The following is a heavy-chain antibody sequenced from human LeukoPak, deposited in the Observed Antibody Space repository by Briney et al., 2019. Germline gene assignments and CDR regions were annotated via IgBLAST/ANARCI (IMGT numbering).Heavy chain of an antibody. V-gene: IGHV1-2*02. Sequence: ASVKVPCKASGYTFTGYYMHWVRQAPGQGLEWMGWINPNSGGTNYAQKFQGRVTMTRDTSISTAYMELSRLRSDDTAVYYCARGAPELRYFDWLSTDHAFDIWGQGTMVTVSS. D-gene: IGHD3-9*01. J-gene: IGHJ3*02. CDR1: GYTFTGYY. CDR3: ARGAPELRYFDWLSTDHAFDI. CDR2: INPNSGGT.